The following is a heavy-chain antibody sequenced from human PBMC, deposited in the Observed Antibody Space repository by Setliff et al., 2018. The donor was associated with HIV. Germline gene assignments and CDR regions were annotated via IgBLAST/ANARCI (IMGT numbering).Heavy chain of an antibody. Sequence: SETLSLTCAVYGGSFSRYYWSWIRQPPGKGLEWIGSIYYSGSTYYNPSLESRVAISLDTSSNQFSLKLSSVTAADTAVYYCASRVYYYDENRILREEGFVPWGQGTLVTVSS. V-gene: IGHV4-34*01. CDR2: IYYSGST. J-gene: IGHJ5*02. CDR3: ASRVYYYDENRILREEGFVP. D-gene: IGHD3-22*01. CDR1: GGSFSRYY.